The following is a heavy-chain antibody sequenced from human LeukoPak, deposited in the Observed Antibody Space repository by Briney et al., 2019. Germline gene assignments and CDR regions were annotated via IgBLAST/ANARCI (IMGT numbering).Heavy chain of an antibody. CDR1: RYSFISNS. D-gene: IGHD1-20*01. Sequence: HGGSLQISCKGYRYSFISNSMTWVRQMPGKGLEGMWIIYPGDSDIRYSTSFQGQVTISADKSLTTACLEWCGLKASDTVLYYSERRPSITGITANDNLFDRWGHGTLVIVSS. CDR2: IYPGDSDI. CDR3: ERRPSITGITANDNLFDR. V-gene: IGHV5-51*01. J-gene: IGHJ5*02.